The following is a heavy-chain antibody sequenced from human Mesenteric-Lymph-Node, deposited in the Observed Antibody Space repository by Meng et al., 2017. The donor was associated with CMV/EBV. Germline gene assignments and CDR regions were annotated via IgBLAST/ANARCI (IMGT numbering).Heavy chain of an antibody. CDR1: GDSITTYY. J-gene: IGHJ6*02. CDR3: ARGDYYYYAMDV. V-gene: IGHV4-59*01. Sequence: SETLSLTCTVSGDSITTYYWTWIRQPPGKGLEWIGHIYYTGSTNYNPSLKSRVTLSVDTSKNQFSLKLTSVTAADTAVYYCARGDYYYYAMDVWGQGTTVTVSS. CDR2: IYYTGST.